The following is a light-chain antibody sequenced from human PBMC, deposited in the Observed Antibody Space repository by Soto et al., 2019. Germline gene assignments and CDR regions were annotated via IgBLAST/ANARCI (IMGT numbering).Light chain of an antibody. CDR2: WAS. V-gene: IGKV4-1*01. Sequence: DIVLTQSPDSLAVSLGETATINCKSSQSVLYSSNDKNYLAWYQQKPGQPPKLLIYWASTRESGVPDRFSGSVSGTDLTITINSLQAEDCEVYDCQQYNSWPRTFGQGTKVDIK. J-gene: IGKJ1*01. CDR1: QSVLYSSNDKNY. CDR3: QQYNSWPRT.